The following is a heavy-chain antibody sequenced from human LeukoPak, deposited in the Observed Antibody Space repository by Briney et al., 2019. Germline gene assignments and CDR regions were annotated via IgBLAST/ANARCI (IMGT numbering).Heavy chain of an antibody. CDR1: GGTFSSYA. D-gene: IGHD6-13*01. Sequence: PGSSGKVSCTADGGTFSSYAISWVGQAPGQGLEWMGGIIPIFGTANYAQKFQGRVTITADESTSTAYMELSSLRPEDTAVYYCASFGQQDWFDPWGQGTLVTVSS. CDR2: IIPIFGTA. J-gene: IGHJ5*02. CDR3: ASFGQQDWFDP. V-gene: IGHV1-69*01.